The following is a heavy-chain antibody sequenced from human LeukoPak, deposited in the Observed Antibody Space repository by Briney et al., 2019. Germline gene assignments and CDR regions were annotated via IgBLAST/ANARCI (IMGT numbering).Heavy chain of an antibody. CDR3: ARDCSSTSCYRYYFDY. V-gene: IGHV4-4*07. Sequence: SETLSLTCTVSGGFISSYYWSWIRQPAGKGLEWIGRIYTSGSTNYNPSLKSRVTMSVDTSKNQFSLKLSSVAAADTAVYYCARDCSSTSCYRYYFDYWGQGTLVTVSS. CDR2: IYTSGST. CDR1: GGFISSYY. D-gene: IGHD2-2*01. J-gene: IGHJ4*02.